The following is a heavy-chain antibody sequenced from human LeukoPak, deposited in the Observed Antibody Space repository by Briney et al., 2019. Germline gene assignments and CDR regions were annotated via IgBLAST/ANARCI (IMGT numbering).Heavy chain of an antibody. V-gene: IGHV3-23*01. CDR2: ISGSGGST. Sequence: GGSLRLSCAASGFTFSSYAMSWVRQAPGKGLEWVSAISGSGGSTYYADSVKGRFPISRDNSKNTLYLQMNSLRAEDTAVYYCANQRPYYDFWSGPYHPFDYWGQGTLVTVSS. CDR1: GFTFSSYA. J-gene: IGHJ4*02. D-gene: IGHD3-3*01. CDR3: ANQRPYYDFWSGPYHPFDY.